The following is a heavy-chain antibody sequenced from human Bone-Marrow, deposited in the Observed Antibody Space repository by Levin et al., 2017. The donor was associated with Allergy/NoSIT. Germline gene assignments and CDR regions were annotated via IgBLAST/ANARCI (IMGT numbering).Heavy chain of an antibody. J-gene: IGHJ4*02. CDR1: GYTFTGYY. D-gene: IGHD3-10*01. Sequence: GESLKISCKASGYTFTGYYMHWVRQAPGQGLEWMGWINPNSGGTNYAQKFQGRVTMTRDTSISTAYMELSRLRSDDTAVYYCARVANGGWYFDYWGQGTLVTVSS. CDR2: INPNSGGT. V-gene: IGHV1-2*02. CDR3: ARVANGGWYFDY.